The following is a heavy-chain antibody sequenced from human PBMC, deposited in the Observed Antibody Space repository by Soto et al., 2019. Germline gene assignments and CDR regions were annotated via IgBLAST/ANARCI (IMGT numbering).Heavy chain of an antibody. V-gene: IGHV5-51*01. CDR2: ICPGDSE. J-gene: IGHJ6*02. CDR3: ARPIAVARTYGMDV. CDR1: GYRFTTYW. Sequence: PGESLKISCKGSGYRFTTYWIGWVRQMPGKGLECMAIICPGDSEYSPSFQGQVTISADRPISTASLQWGSLKASHTGMYYCARPIAVARTYGMDVWGQGTTVTVSS. D-gene: IGHD6-19*01.